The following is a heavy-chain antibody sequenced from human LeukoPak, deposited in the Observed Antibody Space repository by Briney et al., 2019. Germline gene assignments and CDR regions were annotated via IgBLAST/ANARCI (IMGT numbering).Heavy chain of an antibody. J-gene: IGHJ4*02. Sequence: ASAKVSSKASVYTFTVHYMHSLPHAPRQGLEWMGWIKPDSGATNFAQNFQGRVTMTSDTSINTAYMELSSLTSDDTAMYYCARDHDYGPDYWGQGTLVTVSA. V-gene: IGHV1-2*02. CDR3: ARDHDYGPDY. D-gene: IGHD4/OR15-4a*01. CDR2: IKPDSGAT. CDR1: VYTFTVHY.